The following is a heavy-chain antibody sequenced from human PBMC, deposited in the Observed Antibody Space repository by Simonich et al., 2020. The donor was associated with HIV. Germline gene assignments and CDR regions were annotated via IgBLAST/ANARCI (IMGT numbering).Heavy chain of an antibody. D-gene: IGHD4-4*01. Sequence: VQLVESGGGVVQPGRSLRLSCAASGFTFSSYAMHWVRQAPGKGGGGVGRIRSKANSYATTYAAAVKGRFTISRDDSKNTAYLQMNSLKTEDTAVYYCAKEHDSSYWYFDLWGRGTLVTVSS. V-gene: IGHV3-73*01. CDR2: IRSKANSYAT. J-gene: IGHJ2*01. CDR1: GFTFSSYA. CDR3: AKEHDSSYWYFDL.